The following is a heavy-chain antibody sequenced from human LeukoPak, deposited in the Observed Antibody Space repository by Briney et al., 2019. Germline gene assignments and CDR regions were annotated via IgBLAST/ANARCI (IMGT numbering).Heavy chain of an antibody. D-gene: IGHD6-19*01. CDR3: ALSVSTRIAVAGTFDY. CDR1: GYTFTSYY. J-gene: IGHJ4*02. V-gene: IGHV1-46*01. Sequence: ASVKVSCKASGYTFTSYYMHWVRQAPGQGLEWMGIINPSGGSTSYAQKFQGRVTMTRDTSTCTVYMELSSLRSEDTAVYYCALSVSTRIAVAGTFDYWGQGTLVTVSS. CDR2: INPSGGST.